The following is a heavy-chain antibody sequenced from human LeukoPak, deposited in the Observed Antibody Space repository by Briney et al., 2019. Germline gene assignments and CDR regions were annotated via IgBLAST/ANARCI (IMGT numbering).Heavy chain of an antibody. J-gene: IGHJ4*02. D-gene: IGHD1-14*01. CDR1: GGSISSYY. CDR2: IYSWGST. Sequence: SETLSLTCSVSGGSISSYYRSWIRQPAGKGLEWIGRIYSWGSTNYKRSLKSRVSMSIHTSKNQFSLKLSSVTDADAAVYFCARSLEPRVGVYYFVFWGQGTLVTVSS. CDR3: ARSLEPRVGVYYFVF. V-gene: IGHV4-4*07.